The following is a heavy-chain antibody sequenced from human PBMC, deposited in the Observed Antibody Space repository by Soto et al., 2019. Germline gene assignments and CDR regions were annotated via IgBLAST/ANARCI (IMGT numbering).Heavy chain of an antibody. V-gene: IGHV1-2*04. CDR1: GCNFTSYG. D-gene: IGHD3-10*01. CDR3: AREASTGGMDV. Sequence: ASVKVSCKASGCNFTSYGISWVRQAPGQGLEWMGWINPNSGGTNYAQKFQGWVTMTRDTSISTAYMELSRLRSDDTAVYYCAREASTGGMDVWGQGTTVTVSS. J-gene: IGHJ6*02. CDR2: INPNSGGT.